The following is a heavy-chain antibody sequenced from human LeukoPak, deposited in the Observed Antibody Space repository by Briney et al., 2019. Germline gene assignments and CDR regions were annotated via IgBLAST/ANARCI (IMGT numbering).Heavy chain of an antibody. V-gene: IGHV3-9*01. D-gene: IGHD6-19*01. J-gene: IGHJ4*02. CDR1: GFTFDDYA. CDR2: ISWDSGTI. CDR3: AKSQAFAGTFDY. Sequence: PGGSLRLSCAASGFTFDDYAMYWVRQAPGKGLEWVSAISWDSGTIGYADSVKGRFTISRDNAKKSLYLQMNSLRVEDTALYYCAKSQAFAGTFDYWGQGTLVTVSS.